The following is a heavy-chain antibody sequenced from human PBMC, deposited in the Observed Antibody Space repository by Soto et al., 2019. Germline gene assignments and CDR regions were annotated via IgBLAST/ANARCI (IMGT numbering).Heavy chain of an antibody. J-gene: IGHJ3*02. CDR2: IIPIFGTA. D-gene: IGHD2-15*01. CDR3: ARDRVVMSAFDI. V-gene: IGHV1-69*13. Sequence: ASVKVSGKASGGTFSSYAISWVRQAPGQGLEWMGGIIPIFGTANYAQKFQGRVTITADESTSTAYMELSSLRSEDTAVYYCARDRVVMSAFDIWGQGTMVTVSS. CDR1: GGTFSSYA.